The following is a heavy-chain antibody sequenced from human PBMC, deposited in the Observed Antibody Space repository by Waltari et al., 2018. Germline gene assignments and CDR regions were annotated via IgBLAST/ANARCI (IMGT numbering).Heavy chain of an antibody. D-gene: IGHD3-9*01. V-gene: IGHV1-69*02. CDR1: GGTFSSYT. CDR2: SIPILGIA. Sequence: QVQLVQSGAEVKKPGSSVKVSCKASGGTFSSYTISWVRQAPGQGLEWMGRSIPILGIANYAQKCQGRVTITADKSTSTAYMELSSLRSEDTAVYYWARVRSGYDITNWFDPWGQGTLVTVSS. J-gene: IGHJ5*02. CDR3: ARVRSGYDITNWFDP.